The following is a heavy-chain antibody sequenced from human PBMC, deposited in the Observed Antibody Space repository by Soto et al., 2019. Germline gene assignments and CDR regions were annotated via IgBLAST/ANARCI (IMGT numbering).Heavy chain of an antibody. CDR1: GGSISSGGYF. D-gene: IGHD5-12*01. J-gene: IGHJ4*02. CDR2: IYYSGGT. CDR3: ARVVRYSGYDVLDY. Sequence: PSETLSLTCTVSGGSISSGGYFWSWIPQHPGEGLEWVGYIYYSGGTYYNPSLKSRVNISVDTSKNQVSLKLSSVTAADTAVYYCARVVRYSGYDVLDYWGQGTLVTVSS. V-gene: IGHV4-31*03.